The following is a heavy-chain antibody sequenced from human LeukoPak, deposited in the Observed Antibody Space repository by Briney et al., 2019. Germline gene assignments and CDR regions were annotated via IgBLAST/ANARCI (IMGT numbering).Heavy chain of an antibody. J-gene: IGHJ4*02. Sequence: GGSLRLSCAASGFTVSSNYMAWVRQAPGKGLEWVSVLYSGYSTYYPDSVKGRFTISRDNSKNTLYLQMNSLRAEDTAVYYCARGYYYGSGSLGGRFDYWGREPWSPSPQ. D-gene: IGHD3-10*01. CDR1: GFTVSSNY. CDR2: LYSGYST. CDR3: ARGYYYGSGSLGGRFDY. V-gene: IGHV3-53*05.